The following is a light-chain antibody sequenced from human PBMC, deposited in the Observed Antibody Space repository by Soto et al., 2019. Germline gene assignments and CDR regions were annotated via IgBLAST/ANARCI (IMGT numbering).Light chain of an antibody. CDR3: QQYNNWPPLT. CDR1: QSVSNN. J-gene: IGKJ1*01. CDR2: RAS. V-gene: IGKV3-15*01. Sequence: EIEMTQSPATLSVSPGEGATLSCWASQSVSNNLAWYQQKPGQAPRLLIYRASTRENGSPARFSGGGSGTEFTLTTISLQSDDFSVYYCQQYNNWPPLTFGQGTKVEIK.